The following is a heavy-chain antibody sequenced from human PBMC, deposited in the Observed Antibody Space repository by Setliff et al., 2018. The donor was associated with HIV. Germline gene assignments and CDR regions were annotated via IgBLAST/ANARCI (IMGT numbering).Heavy chain of an antibody. CDR3: AGGSLGVGRRRPFDP. V-gene: IGHV4-34*01. D-gene: IGHD1-26*01. CDR1: GGSLSDYY. CDR2: INHSGST. J-gene: IGHJ5*02. Sequence: SETLSLTCAVYGGSLSDYYWTWIRQPPGKGLEWIGEINHSGSTNYKESLKSRVTMSVDTSNNHFSLNLNSVTAADTAGYYCAGGSLGVGRRRPFDPWGHGTLVTVSS.